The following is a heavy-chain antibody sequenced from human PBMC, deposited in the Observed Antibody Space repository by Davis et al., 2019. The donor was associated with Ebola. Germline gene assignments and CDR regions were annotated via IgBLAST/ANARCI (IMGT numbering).Heavy chain of an antibody. CDR1: GFTFSSYW. CDR2: IKEDGGEK. Sequence: GESLKISCAASGFTFSSYWMSWVRQAPGEGPEWVAIIKEDGGEKYYVDSVKGRFTISRDNAKNSLYLQMNSLRDEDTAVYYCARKRCSGGSCYYYYGMDVWGKGTTVTVSS. V-gene: IGHV3-7*01. CDR3: ARKRCSGGSCYYYYGMDV. J-gene: IGHJ6*04. D-gene: IGHD2-15*01.